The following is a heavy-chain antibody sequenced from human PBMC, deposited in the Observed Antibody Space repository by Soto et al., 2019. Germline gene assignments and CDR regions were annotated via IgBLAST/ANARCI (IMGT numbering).Heavy chain of an antibody. Sequence: VASVKVSCKASGYTFTSYAMHWVRQAPGQRLEWMGWINAGNGNTKYSQKFQGRVTITRDTSASTAYMELSSLRSDDTAVYYCARYGGSSWTYYYYGMDVWGQGTTVTVSS. D-gene: IGHD6-13*01. CDR1: GYTFTSYA. CDR3: ARYGGSSWTYYYYGMDV. J-gene: IGHJ6*02. CDR2: INAGNGNT. V-gene: IGHV1-3*01.